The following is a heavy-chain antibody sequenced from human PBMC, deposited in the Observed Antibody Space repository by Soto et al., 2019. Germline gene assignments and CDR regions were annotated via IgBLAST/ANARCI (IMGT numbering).Heavy chain of an antibody. V-gene: IGHV4-59*08. CDR3: ARLLYDFWSGTPYYYYLDV. CDR2: IYYSGST. CDR1: GCPISSYY. J-gene: IGHJ6*03. Sequence: PSETLSLTCTVSGCPISSYYWSWIRQPPGKGLEWIGYIYYSGSTNYNPSLKSRVTISVDTSKNQFSLKLSSVTAADTAVYYCARLLYDFWSGTPYYYYLDVWGKGTTVTVSS. D-gene: IGHD3-3*01.